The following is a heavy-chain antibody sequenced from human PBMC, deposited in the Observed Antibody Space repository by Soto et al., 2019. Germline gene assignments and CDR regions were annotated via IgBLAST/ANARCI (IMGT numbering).Heavy chain of an antibody. J-gene: IGHJ4*02. CDR3: AKDRYRAEARRFDY. CDR2: ISYDGSNK. CDR1: GFTFSSHG. D-gene: IGHD6-6*01. V-gene: IGHV3-30*18. Sequence: GGSLRLSCAASGFTFSSHGTHWVRQAPGKGLEWVAVISYDGSNKYYADSVKGRLTVSRDNSKNTLYLQMNSLRAEDTAVYYCAKDRYRAEARRFDYWGQGTLVTVSS.